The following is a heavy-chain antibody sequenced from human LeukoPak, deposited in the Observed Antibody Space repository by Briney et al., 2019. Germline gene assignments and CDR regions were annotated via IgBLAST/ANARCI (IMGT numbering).Heavy chain of an antibody. Sequence: SSVKVSCKASGGTFSSYAISWVRQAPGQGLEWMGGIIPICGTANYAQKFQGRVTITADESTSTAYMELSSLRSEDTAVYYCARGIEQQLETLYYWGQGTLVTVSS. CDR3: ARGIEQQLETLYY. J-gene: IGHJ4*02. V-gene: IGHV1-69*01. D-gene: IGHD6-13*01. CDR1: GGTFSSYA. CDR2: IIPICGTA.